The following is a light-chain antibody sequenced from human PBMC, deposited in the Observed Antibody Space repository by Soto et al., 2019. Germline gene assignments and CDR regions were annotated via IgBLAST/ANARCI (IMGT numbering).Light chain of an antibody. J-gene: IGLJ1*01. CDR1: SSYICGYNS. CDR3: SSDTDRNTLG. CDR2: DVS. Sequence: QSAVTQSPSASGSPGQSVTISCTGTSSYICGYNSVSWYQQHPGKAPKVMIYDVSKRPSGVPDRFSGSKSGNTASLTVSALKDEDEADYYCSSDTDRNTLGFGTGT. V-gene: IGLV2-8*01.